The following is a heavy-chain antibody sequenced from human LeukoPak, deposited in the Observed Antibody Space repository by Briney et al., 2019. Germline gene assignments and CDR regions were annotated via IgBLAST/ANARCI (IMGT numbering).Heavy chain of an antibody. CDR3: ARAQSTFDYYYYMDV. CDR2: VIPIFGSA. J-gene: IGHJ6*03. V-gene: IGHV1-69*13. D-gene: IGHD2/OR15-2a*01. Sequence: SVKVSCKASGGTFSSYAISWVRQAPGQGLEWMGSVIPIFGSASYEQNFQDRVTITADESTNTAYLDLSSLRSDDTAVYYCARAQSTFDYYYYMDVWGKGTTVTVSS. CDR1: GGTFSSYA.